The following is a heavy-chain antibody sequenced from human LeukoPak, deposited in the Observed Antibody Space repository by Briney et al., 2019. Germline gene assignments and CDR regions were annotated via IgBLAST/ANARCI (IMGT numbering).Heavy chain of an antibody. Sequence: SETLSLTCTVSGGSISSYYWSWIRQPPGKGLEWIGYIYYSGSTNYNPSLKSRVTISVDTSKNQFSLKLSSVTAADTAVYYCAWWWNYYDSSGSPAGGAFDIWGQGTMVTVSS. J-gene: IGHJ3*02. CDR3: AWWWNYYDSSGSPAGGAFDI. CDR1: GGSISSYY. D-gene: IGHD3-22*01. V-gene: IGHV4-59*01. CDR2: IYYSGST.